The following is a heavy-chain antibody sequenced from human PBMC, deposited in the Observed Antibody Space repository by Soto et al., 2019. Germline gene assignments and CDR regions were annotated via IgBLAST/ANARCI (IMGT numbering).Heavy chain of an antibody. CDR2: ISGTGSTT. CDR3: ARYSGGYGMDI. J-gene: IGHJ6*02. Sequence: EVQLLESGGGLVQPGGSLRLSCAASGFTFSSYAMRWVRQAPGKGLEWVAAISGTGSTTYYGDSVKGRFTVSRDNSMITLYLQMGSLRAEDTAVYYCARYSGGYGMDIWGQGTAVTVSS. CDR1: GFTFSSYA. V-gene: IGHV3-23*01. D-gene: IGHD2-21*01.